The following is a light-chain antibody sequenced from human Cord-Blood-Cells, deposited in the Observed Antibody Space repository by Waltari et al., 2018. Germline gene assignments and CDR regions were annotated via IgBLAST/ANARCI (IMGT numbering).Light chain of an antibody. V-gene: IGKV1-33*01. Sequence: DIQMTQSPSSLSASVGDRVTITCQASQDISNYLNWYQQKPGKAPKLLIYDASNLETGVPSRFSGSESGTDFTFTISSLQPEDIATYYCLQYDTLPPVTFGPGTKVDIK. CDR3: LQYDTLPPVT. CDR1: QDISNY. CDR2: DAS. J-gene: IGKJ3*01.